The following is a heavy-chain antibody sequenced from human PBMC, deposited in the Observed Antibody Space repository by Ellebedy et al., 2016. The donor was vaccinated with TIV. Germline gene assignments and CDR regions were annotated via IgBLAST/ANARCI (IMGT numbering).Heavy chain of an antibody. CDR3: AREVGYFDY. CDR1: GFTFSSYG. Sequence: GGSLRLSXAASGFTFSSYGMHWVRQAPGKGLEWVAVISYDGSNKYYADSVKGRFTISRDNSKNTLYLQMNSLRAEDTAVYYCAREVGYFDYWGQGTLVTVSS. CDR2: ISYDGSNK. V-gene: IGHV3-30*03. J-gene: IGHJ4*02. D-gene: IGHD2-15*01.